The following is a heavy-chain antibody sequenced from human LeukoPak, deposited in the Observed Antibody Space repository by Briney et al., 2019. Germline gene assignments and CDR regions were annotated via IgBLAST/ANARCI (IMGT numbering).Heavy chain of an antibody. CDR3: ARVLRVAAMPHYFDY. D-gene: IGHD2-2*01. CDR1: GGSTSSPRYY. Sequence: SETLSLTCTVPGGSTSSPRYYWGWIRQPPGKGREWIGRVYYSGITYYNPSLSSKVTISVDTSKDQFSLKLNSVTSADTAVYYCARVLRVAAMPHYFDYWGQGTLLTVSS. J-gene: IGHJ4*02. CDR2: VYYSGIT. V-gene: IGHV4-39*07.